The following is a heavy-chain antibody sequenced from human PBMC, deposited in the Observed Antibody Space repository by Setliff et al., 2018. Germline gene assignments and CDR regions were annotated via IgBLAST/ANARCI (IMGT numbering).Heavy chain of an antibody. J-gene: IGHJ6*03. V-gene: IGHV1-69*05. Sequence: SVKASCKASGGTFRNYGISWVRQAPGQGLEWMGGTIPVFGTTDYSQKFQGRVTIITDESTSTAFMQLSSLRSEDTAVYYCVREGVDTRSSTDYRYYMDVWGKGTTVTVSS. D-gene: IGHD5-18*01. CDR2: TIPVFGTT. CDR3: VREGVDTRSSTDYRYYMDV. CDR1: GGTFRNYG.